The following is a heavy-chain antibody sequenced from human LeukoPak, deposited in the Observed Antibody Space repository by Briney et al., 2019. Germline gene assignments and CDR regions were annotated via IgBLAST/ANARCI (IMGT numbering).Heavy chain of an antibody. CDR2: FDPEDGET. V-gene: IGHV1-24*01. CDR3: ATAPYCSSTSCYFGLSY. D-gene: IGHD2-2*01. J-gene: IGHJ4*02. Sequence: ASVKVSCKVSGYTLTELSMHWVRQAPGKGLEWMGGFDPEDGETIYAQKFQGRVTMTEDTSTDTAYMELSSLRSEDTAVYYCATAPYCSSTSCYFGLSYWGQGNLVTVSS. CDR1: GYTLTELS.